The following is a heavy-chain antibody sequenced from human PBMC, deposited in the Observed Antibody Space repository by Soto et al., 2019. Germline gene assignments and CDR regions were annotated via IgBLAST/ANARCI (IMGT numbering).Heavy chain of an antibody. CDR3: ADATYYYDSSGYYETWISDY. Sequence: PSETLSLTCTVSGGTISSSSYYLGWIRQPPGKGLEWIGSIYYSGSTYYNPSLKSRVTISVDTSKNQFSLKLSSVTAADTAVYYCADATYYYDSSGYYETWISDYWVQGTLVTVSP. CDR2: IYYSGST. J-gene: IGHJ4*02. V-gene: IGHV4-39*01. D-gene: IGHD3-22*01. CDR1: GGTISSSSYY.